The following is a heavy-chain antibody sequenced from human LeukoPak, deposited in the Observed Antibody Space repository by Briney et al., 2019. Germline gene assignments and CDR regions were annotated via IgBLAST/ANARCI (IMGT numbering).Heavy chain of an antibody. CDR3: ASQVGANQPSDAFDI. Sequence: SETLSLTCTVSGGSISSSSYYWGWIRQPPGKGLEWIGSIYYSGSTYYNPSLKSRVTISVDTSKNQFSLKLSSVTAADTAVYCCASQVGANQPSDAFDIWGQGTMVTVSS. CDR1: GGSISSSSYY. V-gene: IGHV4-39*01. J-gene: IGHJ3*02. CDR2: IYYSGST. D-gene: IGHD1-26*01.